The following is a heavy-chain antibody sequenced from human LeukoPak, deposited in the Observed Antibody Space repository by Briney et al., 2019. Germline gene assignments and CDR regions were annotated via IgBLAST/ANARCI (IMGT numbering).Heavy chain of an antibody. CDR1: AYTFTGYF. J-gene: IGHJ4*02. CDR2: INPNSGDT. V-gene: IGHV1-2*06. CDR3: VRDASYYYDSSASGRDY. D-gene: IGHD3-22*01. Sequence: GASVKVSCKAFAYTFTGYFMHWVRQAPGQGLEWMGRINPNSGDTNYAQKFQGRVTMTRDTSISTAYMELNRLRSDDTAVYYCVRDASYYYDSSASGRDYWGQGTLVTVSS.